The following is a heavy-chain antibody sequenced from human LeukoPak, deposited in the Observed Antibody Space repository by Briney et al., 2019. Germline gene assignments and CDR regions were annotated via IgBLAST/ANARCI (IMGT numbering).Heavy chain of an antibody. CDR2: ISSSSSYI. CDR3: ARDLSGTFHDPYGMDV. CDR1: GFTFSSDS. Sequence: GGSLRLSCAASGFTFSSDSMNWVRQAPGKGLEWVSSISSSSSYIYYADSVKGRFTISRDNAKNSLYLQMNSLRAEDTAVYYCARDLSGTFHDPYGMDVWGQGTTVTVSS. V-gene: IGHV3-21*01. J-gene: IGHJ6*02. D-gene: IGHD1-1*01.